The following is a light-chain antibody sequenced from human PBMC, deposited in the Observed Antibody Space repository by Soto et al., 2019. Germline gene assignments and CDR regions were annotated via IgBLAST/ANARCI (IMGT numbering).Light chain of an antibody. Sequence: QSALTQPASVSGSPGQSIIISCTGTNSDIGDYDSVSWYQHHPGKAPKLIIFEVSHRPSGISDRFSGSKSGNTASLTISGLQSEAAADYFCSSYTSRPSLHVVGSGTKVTVL. CDR3: SSYTSRPSLHV. CDR1: NSDIGDYDS. V-gene: IGLV2-14*01. CDR2: EVS. J-gene: IGLJ1*01.